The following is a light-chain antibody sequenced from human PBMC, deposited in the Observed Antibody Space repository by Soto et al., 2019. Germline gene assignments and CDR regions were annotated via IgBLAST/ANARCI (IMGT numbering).Light chain of an antibody. V-gene: IGKV1-39*01. J-gene: IGKJ2*01. CDR3: QQSYSTPYT. Sequence: DIKMTQSPSSLSASVGDRVTITCRASQSISSYLNWYQQKPGKAPKLLIYAASSLQSGVPSRFSGSGSGTDFTLTISSLQPDDFATYYCQQSYSTPYTFGQGTKLEIK. CDR1: QSISSY. CDR2: AAS.